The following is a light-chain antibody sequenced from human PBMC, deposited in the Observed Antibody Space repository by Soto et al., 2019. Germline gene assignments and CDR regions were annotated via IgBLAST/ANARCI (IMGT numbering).Light chain of an antibody. CDR3: LSYDDSLSGSGV. V-gene: IGLV1-40*01. Sequence: QPVLTQPPSVSGAPGLRVTISCTGSSSNFGADYDVHWYQQIPGKAPKRFIYSNNKRPAGVPDRFSGSKSGTSASLAITGLQAEDEADYYCLSYDDSLSGSGVFGGGTKLPVL. CDR2: SNN. CDR1: SSNFGADYD. J-gene: IGLJ3*02.